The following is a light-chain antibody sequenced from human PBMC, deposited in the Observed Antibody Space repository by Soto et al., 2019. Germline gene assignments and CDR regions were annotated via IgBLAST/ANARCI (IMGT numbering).Light chain of an antibody. Sequence: DIVMTQSPDSLPVSLGERATINCKSSQSLLYSSNNKNYLAWYQQKPGQPPKLLIFWASTRESGVPDRFSGSGSGTDFTLTISRLQAEDVAVYYCQQSYSTPRTFGQGTKVEIK. CDR2: WAS. CDR1: QSLLYSSNNKNY. J-gene: IGKJ1*01. V-gene: IGKV4-1*01. CDR3: QQSYSTPRT.